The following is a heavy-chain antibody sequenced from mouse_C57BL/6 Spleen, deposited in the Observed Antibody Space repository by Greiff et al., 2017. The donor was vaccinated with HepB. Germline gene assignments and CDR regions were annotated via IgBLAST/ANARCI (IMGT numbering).Heavy chain of an antibody. CDR3: ARGDGSSYDAMDY. J-gene: IGHJ4*01. CDR1: GFTSSDYG. Sequence: DVKLQESGGGLVKPGGSLKLSCAASGFTSSDYGMHWVRQAPEKGLEWVAYISSGSSTIYYADTVKGRFTISRDNAKNTLFLQMTSLRSEDTAMYYCARGDGSSYDAMDYWGQGTSVTVSS. V-gene: IGHV5-17*01. CDR2: ISSGSSTI. D-gene: IGHD1-1*01.